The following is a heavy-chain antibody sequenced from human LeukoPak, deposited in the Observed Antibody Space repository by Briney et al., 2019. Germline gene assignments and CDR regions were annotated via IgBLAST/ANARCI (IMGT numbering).Heavy chain of an antibody. CDR3: ARIVGAIYFDY. J-gene: IGHJ4*02. CDR1: GFTFSSYW. Sequence: PGGSLRLSCAASGFTFSSYWMSWVRQAPGKGLEWVANIKQDGSEKDYVDSVKGRFTISRDNAKNSLYLQMNSLRAEDTAVYYCARIVGAIYFDYWGQGTLVTVSS. V-gene: IGHV3-7*01. D-gene: IGHD1-26*01. CDR2: IKQDGSEK.